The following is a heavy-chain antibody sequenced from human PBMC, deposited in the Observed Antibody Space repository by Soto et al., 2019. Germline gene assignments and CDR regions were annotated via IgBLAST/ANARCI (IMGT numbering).Heavy chain of an antibody. CDR3: AKDTSSSPYYMDV. V-gene: IGHV3-23*01. CDR2: ISGSTGTT. D-gene: IGHD2-2*01. J-gene: IGHJ6*03. Sequence: EVQVLESVGGWVQPGGSLRLSCAASGFTFSNFAMSWVRHAPGKGLEWVSEISGSTGTTYYADSVKGRFIISRDNSKNTLHLQMNSLRAEDTAVYYCAKDTSSSPYYMDVWGKGTTVTVSS. CDR1: GFTFSNFA.